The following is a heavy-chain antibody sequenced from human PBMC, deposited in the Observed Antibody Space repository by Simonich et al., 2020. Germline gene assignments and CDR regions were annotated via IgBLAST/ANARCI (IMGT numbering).Heavy chain of an antibody. J-gene: IGHJ2*01. CDR3: ARDSYSSWYFDL. Sequence: QVQLVQSGAEVKKPGASVKVSCKASGYTFTGYYMHWVRQAPGQGLERMGWFNPNRGGTNYAQKFQGRVTMTRDTSISTAYMELSRLRSDDTAVYYCARDSYSSWYFDLWGRGTLVTVSS. CDR1: GYTFTGYY. D-gene: IGHD6-13*01. CDR2: FNPNRGGT. V-gene: IGHV1-2*02.